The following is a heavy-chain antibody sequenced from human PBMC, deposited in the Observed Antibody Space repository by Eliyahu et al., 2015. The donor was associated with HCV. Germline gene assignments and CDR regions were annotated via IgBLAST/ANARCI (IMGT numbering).Heavy chain of an antibody. CDR3: ARAWFGQTTVVTPPWYFDL. V-gene: IGHV4-31*03. Sequence: QVQLQESGPGLVKPSQTLSLTCTVSGGSISSGGYSWSWIRQHPGKGLEWIGYIYYSGSTYYNPSLKSRVTISVDTSKNQFSLKLSSVTAADTAVYYCARAWFGQTTVVTPPWYFDLWGRGTLVTVSS. CDR2: IYYSGST. D-gene: IGHD4-23*01. CDR1: GGSISSGGYS. J-gene: IGHJ2*01.